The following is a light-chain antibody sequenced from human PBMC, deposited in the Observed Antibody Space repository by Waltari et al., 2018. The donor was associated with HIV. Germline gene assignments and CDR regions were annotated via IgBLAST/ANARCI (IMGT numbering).Light chain of an antibody. CDR3: CSYAGAYTYV. CDR2: EVN. J-gene: IGLJ1*01. CDR1: SSDIGYFDY. V-gene: IGLV2-11*01. Sequence: QSALTQPRSVSGSPGQSVTISCTGTSSDIGYFDYVSWYQQFPGRAPKVIIYEVNQRPAGVADRFTGSKSGITASLTISGLQGEDEADYYCCSYAGAYTYVFGTGTKVTVL.